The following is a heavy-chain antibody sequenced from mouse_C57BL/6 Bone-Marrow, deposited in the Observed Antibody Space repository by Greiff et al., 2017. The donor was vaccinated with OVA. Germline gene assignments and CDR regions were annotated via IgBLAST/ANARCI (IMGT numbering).Heavy chain of an antibody. CDR2: IWRGGST. D-gene: IGHD2-2*01. J-gene: IGHJ3*01. CDR3: SRNSGYLFAY. V-gene: IGHV2-2*01. Sequence: QVQLQQSGPGLVQPSQSLSITCTVSGFSLTSYGVHWVRQSPGKGLEWLGEIWRGGSTDYNAAFISRLSIIKDNAKSQVCFKMNSLKADDTAIYYCSRNSGYLFAYWGQGTLVTVSA. CDR1: GFSLTSYG.